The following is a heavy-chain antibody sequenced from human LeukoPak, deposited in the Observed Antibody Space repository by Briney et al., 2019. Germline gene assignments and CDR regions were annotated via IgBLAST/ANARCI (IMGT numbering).Heavy chain of an antibody. V-gene: IGHV3-23*01. CDR1: GFTFSSYA. D-gene: IGHD6-19*01. CDR3: AKHRVAVGYFDY. Sequence: GGSLRLSCAASGFTFSSYAMSWVRQAPGKGLEWVSAISGSGGSTYYADSVKGRFTVSRDNSKNTLYLQMNSLRAEDTAVYYCAKHRVAVGYFDYWGQGTLVTVSS. CDR2: ISGSGGST. J-gene: IGHJ4*02.